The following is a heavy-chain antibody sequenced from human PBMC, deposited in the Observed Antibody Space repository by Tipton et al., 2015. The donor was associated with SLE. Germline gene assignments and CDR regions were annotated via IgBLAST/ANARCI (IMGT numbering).Heavy chain of an antibody. J-gene: IGHJ4*02. CDR1: GVSIRNYF. CDR2: VYYTGTT. CDR3: AKNPAAAPDDY. D-gene: IGHD2-2*01. V-gene: IGHV4-59*08. Sequence: TLSLTCTVSGVSIRNYFWNWIRRPPGKGLEWIGYVYYTGTTNYNPSLKSRVTISEDTSKNQFSLKLSSVTAADTAVYYCAKNPAAAPDDYWGPGTLVTVSS.